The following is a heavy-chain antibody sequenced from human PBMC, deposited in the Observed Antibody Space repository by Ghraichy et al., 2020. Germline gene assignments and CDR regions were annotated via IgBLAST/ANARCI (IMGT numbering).Heavy chain of an antibody. Sequence: SETLSLTCAVYGGSFSGYYWSWIRQPPGKGLEWIGEINHSGSTNYNPSLKSRVTISVDTSKNQFSLKLSSVTAADTAVYYCARDEDSSSWFLWGQGTLVTVSS. D-gene: IGHD6-13*01. V-gene: IGHV4-34*01. J-gene: IGHJ4*02. CDR2: INHSGST. CDR1: GGSFSGYY. CDR3: ARDEDSSSWFL.